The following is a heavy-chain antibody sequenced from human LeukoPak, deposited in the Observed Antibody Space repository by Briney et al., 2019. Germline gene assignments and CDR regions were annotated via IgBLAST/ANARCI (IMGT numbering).Heavy chain of an antibody. CDR1: GYTFTSYY. D-gene: IGHD3-22*01. CDR3: ARSYYHDSSDYYFPTDY. J-gene: IGHJ4*02. V-gene: IGHV1-46*01. CDR2: INPSGGTT. Sequence: ASVKVSCKASGYTFTSYYMHWMRQAPGQGLEWMGIINPSGGTTTYAQKFQGRVTMTRDTSTSTVYMGLSSLRSEDTAVYYCARSYYHDSSDYYFPTDYWGQGTLVTVSS.